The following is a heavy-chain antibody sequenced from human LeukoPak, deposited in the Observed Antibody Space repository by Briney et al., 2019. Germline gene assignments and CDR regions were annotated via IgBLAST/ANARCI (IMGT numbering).Heavy chain of an antibody. CDR1: GFTFSRYA. J-gene: IGHJ6*02. D-gene: IGHD2-2*01. CDR2: ITGRGCSR. CDR3: AKDSHRPSGPKSQLLALSYYYGMDV. Sequence: GRSLRLSCAASGFTFSRYAIRWVRRARGKGLEGVSAITGRGCSRYYADSVKGRFTISRDNSKNTLYLQMNSLRAEDTAVYYCAKDSHRPSGPKSQLLALSYYYGMDVWGQGTTVTVSS. V-gene: IGHV3-23*01.